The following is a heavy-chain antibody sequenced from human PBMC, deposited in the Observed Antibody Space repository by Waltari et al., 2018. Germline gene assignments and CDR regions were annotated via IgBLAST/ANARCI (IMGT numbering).Heavy chain of an antibody. V-gene: IGHV4-34*01. Sequence: QVQLQQWGAGLLKPSETLSLTCAVYGGSFSGYYWSWIRQPPGKGLERIGEINHSGSTNYNPSLKSRVTISVDTSKNQFSLKLSSVTAADTAVYYCARGPGIAAAGNYYYYYYMDVWGKGTTVTVSS. CDR2: INHSGST. CDR1: GGSFSGYY. J-gene: IGHJ6*03. CDR3: ARGPGIAAAGNYYYYYYMDV. D-gene: IGHD6-13*01.